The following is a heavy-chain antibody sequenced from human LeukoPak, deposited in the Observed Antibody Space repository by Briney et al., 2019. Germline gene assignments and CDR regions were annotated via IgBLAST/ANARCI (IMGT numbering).Heavy chain of an antibody. J-gene: IGHJ3*02. D-gene: IGHD3-22*01. V-gene: IGHV3-7*01. Sequence: GGSLRLSCAASGFTFSIYWMSWVRQAPGKGLEWVANIKQDGSEKYYVDSVKGRFTISRDSAKNSLYLQMNSLRAEDTAVYYCARVVSLIVVVIAAFDIWGQGTMVTVSS. CDR2: IKQDGSEK. CDR1: GFTFSIYW. CDR3: ARVVSLIVVVIAAFDI.